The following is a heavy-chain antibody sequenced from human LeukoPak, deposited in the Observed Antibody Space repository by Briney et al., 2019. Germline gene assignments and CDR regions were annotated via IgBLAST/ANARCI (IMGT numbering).Heavy chain of an antibody. Sequence: GGSLRLSCAASGFTFSSYWMHWVRQAPGKGLVWVSRINSDGSSTSYADSVKGRFTISRDNAKNTLYLQMNSLRAEDTAVYYCAILPIVGATTRGFDVWGKGTTVTISS. J-gene: IGHJ6*04. CDR1: GFTFSSYW. CDR2: INSDGSST. D-gene: IGHD1-26*01. V-gene: IGHV3-74*01. CDR3: AILPIVGATTRGFDV.